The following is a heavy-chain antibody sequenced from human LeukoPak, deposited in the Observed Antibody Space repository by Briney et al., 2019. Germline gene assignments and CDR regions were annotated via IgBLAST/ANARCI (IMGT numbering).Heavy chain of an antibody. D-gene: IGHD6-13*01. CDR1: GFTFSTYA. Sequence: GGSLRLSCAASGFTFSTYAMTWVRQAPGKGLEWVSLISGTGGGTYYADSVKGRFTISRDNSKNTLYLQMNSLRAEDTAVYYCAKDRQLVQNWFDPWGQGTLVTVSS. V-gene: IGHV3-23*01. J-gene: IGHJ5*02. CDR2: ISGTGGGT. CDR3: AKDRQLVQNWFDP.